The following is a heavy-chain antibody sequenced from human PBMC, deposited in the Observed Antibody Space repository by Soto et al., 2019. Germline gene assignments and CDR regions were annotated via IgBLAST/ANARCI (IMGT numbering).Heavy chain of an antibody. Sequence: PSETLSLTCTVSGDSISNAAYSWSWIRQPPGKGLEWIGYIYPSGMPFYNPSLRSRVTISIDRSNDQFSVNLKSVTAADTAVYYCARERGGYGLFDSWGQGTLVTVSS. D-gene: IGHD5-18*01. J-gene: IGHJ4*02. CDR1: GDSISNAAYS. V-gene: IGHV4-30-2*01. CDR3: ARERGGYGLFDS. CDR2: IYPSGMP.